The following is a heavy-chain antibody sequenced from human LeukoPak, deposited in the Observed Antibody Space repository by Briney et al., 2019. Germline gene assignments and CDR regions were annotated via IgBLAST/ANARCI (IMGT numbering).Heavy chain of an antibody. CDR2: ISGSSGII. Sequence: GGSLRLSCAASGFTFNTYTMNWVRQAPGKGLEWVSYISGSSGIIDYADSVRGRFTISRDNAKNSLYLQMNSLRAEDTAVYYCARNAGAINSWGQGTLVTVSS. CDR1: GFTFNTYT. J-gene: IGHJ4*02. D-gene: IGHD1-26*01. CDR3: ARNAGAINS. V-gene: IGHV3-48*01.